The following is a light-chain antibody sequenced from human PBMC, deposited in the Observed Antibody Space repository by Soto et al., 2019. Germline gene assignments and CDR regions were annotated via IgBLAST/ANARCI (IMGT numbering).Light chain of an antibody. Sequence: AIRMTQSPSSLSASTGDRVTITCRASQGISSYLAWYQQKPGKAPKLLIYAASTLQSGVPSRFSGSGSGTDFTLTSSCLQSEDCATYYCQQYYSYPRTFGQGTKVEIK. CDR3: QQYYSYPRT. CDR1: QGISSY. CDR2: AAS. V-gene: IGKV1-8*01. J-gene: IGKJ1*01.